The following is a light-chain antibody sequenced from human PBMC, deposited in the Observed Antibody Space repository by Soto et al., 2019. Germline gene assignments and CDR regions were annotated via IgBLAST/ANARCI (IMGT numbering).Light chain of an antibody. CDR3: QQYGSSPFT. CDR2: GSS. CDR1: QSISSNY. Sequence: EIVLTQSPGTLSLSPGERATLSCWASQSISSNYLAWYQQKPGQAPRLLISGSSIRDTGIPKRFSGSASGTNFTLTMSSLEPEDFAVFYCQQYGSSPFTFGPGTKVDFK. J-gene: IGKJ3*01. V-gene: IGKV3-20*01.